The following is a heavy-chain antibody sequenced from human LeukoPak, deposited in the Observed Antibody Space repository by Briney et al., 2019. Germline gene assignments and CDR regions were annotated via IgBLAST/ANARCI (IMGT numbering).Heavy chain of an antibody. D-gene: IGHD1-14*01. CDR3: ARGSRSWLDP. CDR1: GDSINTYY. CDR2: VYYNGDT. Sequence: NPSETLSLTCSVSGDSINTYYWSWIRQPPGRGLEWIGYVYYNGDTKYSPSLQSRVTIAIEASKNQVSLKLNSVIATDTAVYYCARGSRSWLDPWGQGVQVTVSS. V-gene: IGHV4-59*01. J-gene: IGHJ5*02.